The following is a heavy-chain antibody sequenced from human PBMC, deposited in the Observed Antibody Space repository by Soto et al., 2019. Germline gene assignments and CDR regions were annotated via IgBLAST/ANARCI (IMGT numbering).Heavy chain of an antibody. D-gene: IGHD4-17*01. Sequence: SETLSLTCPVSGCSISSYYWSWIRQPPGKGLEWIGYIYYSGSTNYNPSLKSRVTISVDTSKNQFSLKLSSVTAADTAVYYCARDTAYGDYHFDYWGQGTLVTVSS. V-gene: IGHV4-59*01. CDR2: IYYSGST. J-gene: IGHJ4*02. CDR1: GCSISSYY. CDR3: ARDTAYGDYHFDY.